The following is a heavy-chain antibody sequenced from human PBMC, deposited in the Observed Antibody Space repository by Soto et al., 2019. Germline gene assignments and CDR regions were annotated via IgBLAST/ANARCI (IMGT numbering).Heavy chain of an antibody. CDR2: ISYDGSNK. V-gene: IGHV3-30-3*01. CDR3: AREDGSAASDY. Sequence: QVQLVESGGGVVQPGRSLRLSCAASGFTFSSYAMHWVRQAPGKGLEWVAVISYDGSNKYYADSVKGRFTISRDNSKKTLYLQMNSLRAEDTAVYYCAREDGSAASDYWGQGTLVTVSS. CDR1: GFTFSSYA. D-gene: IGHD2-15*01. J-gene: IGHJ4*02.